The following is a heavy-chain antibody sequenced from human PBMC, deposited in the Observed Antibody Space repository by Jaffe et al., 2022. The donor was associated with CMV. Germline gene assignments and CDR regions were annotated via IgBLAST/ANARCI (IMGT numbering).Heavy chain of an antibody. Sequence: QLQLQESGPGLVKPSETLSLTCTVSGGSISSSSYYWGWIRQPPGKGLEWIGSIYYSGSTYYNPSLKSRVTISVDTSKNQFSLKLSSVTAADTAVYYCARLYGSYGAFDIWGQGTMVTVSS. V-gene: IGHV4-39*01. CDR2: IYYSGST. CDR1: GGSISSSSYY. J-gene: IGHJ3*02. D-gene: IGHD1-26*01. CDR3: ARLYGSYGAFDI.